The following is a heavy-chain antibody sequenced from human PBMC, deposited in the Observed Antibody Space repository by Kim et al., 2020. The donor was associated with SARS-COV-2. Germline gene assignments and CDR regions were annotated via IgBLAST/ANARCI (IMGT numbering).Heavy chain of an antibody. CDR2: ITNTGGT. J-gene: IGHJ6*03. D-gene: IGHD1-26*01. CDR1: GFNIRDHA. CDR3: AKKPRTRAFVLSGRHFYYYMDV. Sequence: GGSLRLSCAVSGFNIRDHAMAWVRQAPGKGLEWVSSITNTGGTNYADAVEGRFSVSRDTGQSTLHLHMNSLTGEDTAMYFCAKKPRTRAFVLSGRHFYYYMDVWGEGTALTVSS. V-gene: IGHV3-23*05.